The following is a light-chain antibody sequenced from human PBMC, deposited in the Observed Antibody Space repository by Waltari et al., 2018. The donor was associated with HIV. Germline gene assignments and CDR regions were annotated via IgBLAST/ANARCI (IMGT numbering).Light chain of an antibody. CDR3: QSFDTSPSGSV. Sequence: QSVLTQPPSVSGAPGQRVTISCTGSSSNVGAGFDVHWYQQLPGTAPRLLIYGNNNRPSGVPDRFSGSKSGTSASLAITGLQAEDEADYYCQSFDTSPSGSVLGGGTKLTVL. CDR2: GNN. J-gene: IGLJ3*02. CDR1: SSNVGAGFD. V-gene: IGLV1-40*01.